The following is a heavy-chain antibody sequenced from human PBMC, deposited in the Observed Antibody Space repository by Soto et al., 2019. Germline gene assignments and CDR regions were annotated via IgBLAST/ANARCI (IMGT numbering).Heavy chain of an antibody. J-gene: IGHJ4*02. Sequence: GGSLRLSCAASGFTVSSNYMSWVRQAPGKGLEWVSVIYSGGSTYYADSVKGRFTISRDDSKNTLFLQMNSLRDEDTAVYYCATAKLLLPWLFDYWGQGTLVTVS. CDR2: IYSGGST. D-gene: IGHD2-15*01. CDR3: ATAKLLLPWLFDY. CDR1: GFTVSSNY. V-gene: IGHV3-66*01.